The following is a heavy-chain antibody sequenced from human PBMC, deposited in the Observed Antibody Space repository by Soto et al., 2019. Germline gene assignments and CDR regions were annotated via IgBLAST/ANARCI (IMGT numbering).Heavy chain of an antibody. CDR2: ISYSGST. D-gene: IGHD7-27*01. J-gene: IGHJ4*02. CDR3: ATLGTSATGLDFFVF. CDR1: GGSISSGNYY. Sequence: QVQLQESGPGLVKPSQTLSLTCTVSGGSISSGNYYWSWIRQPPGKGLVWVGFISYSGSTYYSTCRKRRVSIAVDRSKGQFSLFLSFVTAAGTAVYFCATLGTSATGLDFFVFWGQGSLVTVSS. V-gene: IGHV4-30-4*01.